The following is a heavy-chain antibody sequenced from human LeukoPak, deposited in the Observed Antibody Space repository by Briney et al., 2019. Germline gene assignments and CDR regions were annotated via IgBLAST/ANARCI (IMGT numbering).Heavy chain of an antibody. D-gene: IGHD3-10*01. CDR1: GFTFSSYA. CDR3: AKGGSLWFGELSQDAFDI. CDR2: ISGSGGST. V-gene: IGHV3-23*01. Sequence: GGSLRLSCAASGFTFSSYAMSWVRQAPGKGLEWVSAISGSGGSTYYADSVKGRFTISRDNSKNTLYLQMNSLRAEDTAVYYCAKGGSLWFGELSQDAFDIWGQGTMVNVSS. J-gene: IGHJ3*02.